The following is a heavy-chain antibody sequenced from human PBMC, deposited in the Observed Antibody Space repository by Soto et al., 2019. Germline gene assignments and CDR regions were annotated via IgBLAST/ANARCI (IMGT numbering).Heavy chain of an antibody. CDR3: AKFFVETGSNSGWPWSFHY. CDR1: GFTFSNYA. V-gene: IGHV3-23*01. J-gene: IGHJ4*02. CDR2: ISGSGGTT. Sequence: EVQLLESGGGLVQPGRSLRLSCAASGFTFSNYAMSWVRLAPGQGLDWASAISGSGGTTYYADSVKGRFTISRDNSKNTLFLQMNSLRAEDAAVYYCAKFFVETGSNSGWPWSFHYWGQGTLVTVSS. D-gene: IGHD6-25*01.